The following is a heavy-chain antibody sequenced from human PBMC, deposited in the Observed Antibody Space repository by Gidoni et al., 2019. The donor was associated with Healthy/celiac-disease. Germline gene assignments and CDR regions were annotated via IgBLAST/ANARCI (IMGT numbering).Heavy chain of an antibody. CDR1: GYSFTNYW. Sequence: EVQLVQSGAEVKKPGESLKISCKGSGYSFTNYWSGWVRQMPGTGLEWMGIIYPGDSDTRYSPSFQGQVTISADKSISTAYLQWSSLKASDTAMYYCARRRAAVAGTSSRVYFDYWGQGTLVTVSS. J-gene: IGHJ4*02. D-gene: IGHD6-19*01. V-gene: IGHV5-51*03. CDR2: IYPGDSDT. CDR3: ARRRAAVAGTSSRVYFDY.